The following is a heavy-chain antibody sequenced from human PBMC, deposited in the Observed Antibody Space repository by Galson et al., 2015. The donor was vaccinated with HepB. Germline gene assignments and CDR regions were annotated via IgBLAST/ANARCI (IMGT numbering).Heavy chain of an antibody. J-gene: IGHJ6*02. CDR3: AKDLQQLGFYYYGMDV. Sequence: SLRLSCAASGFTFSSYGMHWVRQAPGKGLEWVAVISYDGSNKYYADSVKGRFTISRDNSKNTLYLQMNSLRAEDTAVYYCAKDLQQLGFYYYGMDVWGQGTTVTVSS. D-gene: IGHD6-6*01. CDR2: ISYDGSNK. V-gene: IGHV3-30*18. CDR1: GFTFSSYG.